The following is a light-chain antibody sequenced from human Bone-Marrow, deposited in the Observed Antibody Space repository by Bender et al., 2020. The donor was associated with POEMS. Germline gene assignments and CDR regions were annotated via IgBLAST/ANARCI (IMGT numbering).Light chain of an antibody. CDR1: SGDVGDFDY. Sequence: QSALTQPASVSGSPGQSITVSCTRTSGDVGDFDYVSWYQQNPGTAPKLLIYDVSYRPSGVSNRCSGSKSGNTASLTISGLQAEDEAYYYCCSFTSPTTWVFGAGTKLTVL. J-gene: IGLJ3*02. CDR3: CSFTSPTTWV. V-gene: IGLV2-14*03. CDR2: DVS.